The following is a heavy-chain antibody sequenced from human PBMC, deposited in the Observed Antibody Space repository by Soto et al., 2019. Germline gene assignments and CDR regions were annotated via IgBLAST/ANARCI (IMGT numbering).Heavy chain of an antibody. D-gene: IGHD3-9*01. J-gene: IGHJ4*02. CDR3: ARHKAYYDILIGPYYFDY. Sequence: GESLKISCKGSGYSFTSYWIGWVRQMPGKGLEWMGIIYPGDSDTRYSPSFQGQVTISADKSISTAYLQWSSLKASDTAMYYCARHKAYYDILIGPYYFDYWGQGTLVTVSS. CDR1: GYSFTSYW. CDR2: IYPGDSDT. V-gene: IGHV5-51*01.